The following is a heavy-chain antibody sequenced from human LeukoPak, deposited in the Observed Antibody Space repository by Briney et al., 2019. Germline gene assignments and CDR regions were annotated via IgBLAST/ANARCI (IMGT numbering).Heavy chain of an antibody. V-gene: IGHV3-23*01. CDR3: ARSSSGSYFLGY. CDR1: GFTFSNYA. J-gene: IGHJ4*02. Sequence: GGSLRLSCAASGFTFSNYAMSWVRQAPGKGLEWVSAISGSGGNTYYADSVKGRFTISRDNSKNTLYLQMSSLRAEDTAVYYCARSSSGSYFLGYWGQGTLVTVSS. CDR2: ISGSGGNT. D-gene: IGHD1-26*01.